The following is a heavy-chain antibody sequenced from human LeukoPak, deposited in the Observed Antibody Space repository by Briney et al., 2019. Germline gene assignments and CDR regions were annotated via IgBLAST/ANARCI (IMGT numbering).Heavy chain of an antibody. J-gene: IGHJ4*02. V-gene: IGHV4-61*08. Sequence: SQTLSLTCTVSGGSISSGGYYWSWIRQPPGKGLEWIGYIYYSGSTNYNPSLKSRVTISVDTSKNQFSLKLSSVTAADTAVYYCAARGSSLGGFDYWGQGTLVTVSS. CDR3: AARGSSLGGFDY. CDR2: IYYSGST. D-gene: IGHD6-6*01. CDR1: GGSISSGGYY.